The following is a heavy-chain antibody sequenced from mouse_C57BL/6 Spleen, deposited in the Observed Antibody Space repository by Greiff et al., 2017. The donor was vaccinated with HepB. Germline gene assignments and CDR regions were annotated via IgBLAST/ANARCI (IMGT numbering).Heavy chain of an antibody. Sequence: VQLQQPGAELVKPGAPVKMSCKAPAYTFTSYWITRLKQRPGQGLEWIGVIYPGSGSTNYNEKFKSKATLTVDTSSSTAYMQHSSLTSEDSAVYYCSREIDYWGEGTTLTVSS. CDR2: IYPGSGST. CDR3: SREIDY. V-gene: IGHV1-55*01. CDR1: AYTFTSYW. J-gene: IGHJ2*01.